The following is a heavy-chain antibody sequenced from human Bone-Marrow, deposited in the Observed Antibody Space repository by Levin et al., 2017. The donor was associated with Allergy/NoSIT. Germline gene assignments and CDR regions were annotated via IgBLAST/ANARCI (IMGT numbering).Heavy chain of an antibody. CDR2: IYTTGST. Sequence: SETLSLTCSVSGGSISSGRYYFTWVRQSAGTGLEWIGRIYTTGSTNYNPSLESRVTISRDTFKKEFYLTLSSVTAADTAVYYCARDRLASLYYYSMDVWGRGTTVIVSS. V-gene: IGHV4-61*02. J-gene: IGHJ6*03. CDR1: GGSISSGRYY. CDR3: ARDRLASLYYYSMDV.